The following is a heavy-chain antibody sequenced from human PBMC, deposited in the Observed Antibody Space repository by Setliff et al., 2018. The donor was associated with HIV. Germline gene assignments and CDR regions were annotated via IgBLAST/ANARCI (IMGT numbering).Heavy chain of an antibody. V-gene: IGHV1-2*02. D-gene: IGHD6-19*01. CDR3: ARNSSGWYYSNYYYYGMDV. CDR1: GYTFTGYY. Sequence: ASVKVSCKASGYTFTGYYMHWVRQAPGQGLEWMGWINPNSGGTNYAQKFQGRVTMTRDTSISTAYMELSRLRSDDAAVYYCARNSSGWYYSNYYYYGMDVWGQGTTVTVSS. J-gene: IGHJ6*02. CDR2: INPNSGGT.